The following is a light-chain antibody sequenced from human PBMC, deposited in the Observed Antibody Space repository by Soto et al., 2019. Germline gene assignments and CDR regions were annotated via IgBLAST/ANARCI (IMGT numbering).Light chain of an antibody. CDR3: QQYGSSPTWT. CDR1: QSVSSSY. Sequence: EIVLTQSPGTLSLSPGERATLSCRASQSVSSSYLAWYQQKPGQAPRLLIYGASSRATGIPDRFSGSGSGTDLTLTISRLEPEGFAVYYCQQYGSSPTWTFGQGTKVEIK. J-gene: IGKJ1*01. CDR2: GAS. V-gene: IGKV3-20*01.